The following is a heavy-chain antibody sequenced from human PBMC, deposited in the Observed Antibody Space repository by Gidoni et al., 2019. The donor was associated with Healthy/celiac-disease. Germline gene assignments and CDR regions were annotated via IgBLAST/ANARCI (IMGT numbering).Heavy chain of an antibody. J-gene: IGHJ4*02. CDR3: ARDVAGKGGGYFDY. CDR1: GFTVSSNY. CDR2: IYSGGST. V-gene: IGHV3-53*01. D-gene: IGHD6-19*01. Sequence: EVQLVESGGGLIQPGGSLRLSCAASGFTVSSNYMSWVRQAPGKGLEWVSVIYSGGSTYYADSVKGRFTISRDNSKNTLYLQMNSLRAEDTAVYYCARDVAGKGGGYFDYWGQGTLVTVSS.